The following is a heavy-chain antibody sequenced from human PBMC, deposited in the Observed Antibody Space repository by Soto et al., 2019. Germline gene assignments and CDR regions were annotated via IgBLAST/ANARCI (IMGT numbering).Heavy chain of an antibody. Sequence: PSETLSLTCSVSGGSMNRYYWTWIRQSPGKALEWIGYMYYSGNPNYKGSTKYNPSLKSRVTMSVDSSKGQFSLKMTSVTAADTAIYYCARPLFSNKEDYFDMWGQGTMVTVSS. D-gene: IGHD3-3*02. CDR3: ARPLFSNKEDYFDM. CDR1: GGSMNRYY. J-gene: IGHJ3*02. V-gene: IGHV4-59*08. CDR2: MYYSGNPNYKGST.